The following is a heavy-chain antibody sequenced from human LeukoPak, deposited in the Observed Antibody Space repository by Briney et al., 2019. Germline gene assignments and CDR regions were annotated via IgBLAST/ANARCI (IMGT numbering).Heavy chain of an antibody. CDR2: ISYRGSTI. CDR1: GFIFSSYE. J-gene: IGHJ4*02. Sequence: QSGGSLRLSCAASGFIFSSYEMSWVRQAPGKGLEWVSYISYRGSTIYYADSVKGRFTISRDNSKNTLYLQMNSLRPEDTAVYYCAKGWGISIFGVLTNWGQGTLVTVSS. CDR3: AKGWGISIFGVLTN. V-gene: IGHV3-48*03. D-gene: IGHD3-3*01.